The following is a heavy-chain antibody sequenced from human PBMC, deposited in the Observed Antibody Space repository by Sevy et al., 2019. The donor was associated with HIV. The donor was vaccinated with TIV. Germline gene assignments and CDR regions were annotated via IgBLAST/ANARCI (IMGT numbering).Heavy chain of an antibody. V-gene: IGHV3-30*02. J-gene: IGHJ6*03. CDR3: AKGTGNRYCSSTSCRPHYYYYMDV. Sequence: GGSLRLSCVASGFTFSSYGMHWVRQAPGKGLEWVAFIRYDGSDKYYADSVKGRFTISRDNSKNTLYLQMNSLRAEDTAVYYCAKGTGNRYCSSTSCRPHYYYYMDVWGKWTTVTVSS. CDR1: GFTFSSYG. D-gene: IGHD2-2*01. CDR2: IRYDGSDK.